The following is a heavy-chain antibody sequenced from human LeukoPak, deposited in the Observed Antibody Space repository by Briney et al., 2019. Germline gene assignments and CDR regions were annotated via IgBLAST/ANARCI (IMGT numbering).Heavy chain of an antibody. CDR2: ISWDGGST. CDR1: GFTFDDYT. Sequence: GGSLRLSCAASGFTFDDYTMHWVRQAPGKGLEWVSLISWDGGSTYYADSVKGRFTISRDNSKNSLYLQMNSLRTEDTALYYCAKGDNRYYYDSSGYSIDYWGQGTLVTVSS. D-gene: IGHD3-22*01. CDR3: AKGDNRYYYDSSGYSIDY. J-gene: IGHJ4*02. V-gene: IGHV3-43*01.